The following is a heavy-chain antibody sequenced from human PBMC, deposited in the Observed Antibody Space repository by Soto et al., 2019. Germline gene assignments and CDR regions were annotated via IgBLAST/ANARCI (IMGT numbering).Heavy chain of an antibody. CDR1: GYTFSRYG. Sequence: QVHLVQSGAEVKKPGASVKVSCKASGYTFSRYGMTWVRQAPGEGLEWLGWINTNNGDTSYAQKVQFRVTLTTDTSTNTADMELKSLRSDDTAVYYCVRDEYGGDSGDYGMDVWGQGTTVTVSS. CDR2: INTNNGDT. J-gene: IGHJ6*02. CDR3: VRDEYGGDSGDYGMDV. V-gene: IGHV1-18*01. D-gene: IGHD2-21*02.